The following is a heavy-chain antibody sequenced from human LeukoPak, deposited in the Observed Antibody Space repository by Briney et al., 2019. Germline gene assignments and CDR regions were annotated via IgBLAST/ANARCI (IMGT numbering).Heavy chain of an antibody. Sequence: SETLSLTCTVSGGSISSYFWSWIRQPAGKGLEWIGHIYFTGSTNYNPSLKSRVTMSVDTSKNQFSLKLTSVTAADTAVYYCARFLYGDYAFDYWGQGTLVTVSS. V-gene: IGHV4-4*07. CDR3: ARFLYGDYAFDY. CDR2: IYFTGST. D-gene: IGHD4-17*01. J-gene: IGHJ4*02. CDR1: GGSISSYF.